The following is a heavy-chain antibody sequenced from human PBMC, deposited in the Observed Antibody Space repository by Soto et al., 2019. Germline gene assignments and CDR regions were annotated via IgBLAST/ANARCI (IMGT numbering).Heavy chain of an antibody. D-gene: IGHD4-17*01. CDR1: GFTFSSYS. V-gene: IGHV3-48*01. J-gene: IGHJ4*02. Sequence: EVQLVESGGGLVQPGGSLRLSCAASGFTFSSYSMNWVRQAPGKGLEWVSYISSSSSTIYYADSVKGRFTISRDNAKNSLFLQMNSLRAEDTAVYYCALSFGDYDPYGCWGQGSLVTVSS. CDR3: ALSFGDYDPYGC. CDR2: ISSSSSTI.